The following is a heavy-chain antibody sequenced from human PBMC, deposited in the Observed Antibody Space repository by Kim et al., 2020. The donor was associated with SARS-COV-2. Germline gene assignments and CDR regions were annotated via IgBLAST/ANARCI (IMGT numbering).Heavy chain of an antibody. CDR3: ARDRRVLRYFLSNYYYYGMDV. Sequence: GGSLRLSCAASGFTFSSYSMNWVRQAPWKGLEWVSYISSSSSTIYYADSVKGRFTISRDNAKNSLYLQMNSLRDEDTAVYYCARDRRVLRYFLSNYYYYGMDVWGQGTTVTVSS. J-gene: IGHJ6*02. V-gene: IGHV3-48*02. CDR1: GFTFSSYS. CDR2: ISSSSSTI. D-gene: IGHD3-9*01.